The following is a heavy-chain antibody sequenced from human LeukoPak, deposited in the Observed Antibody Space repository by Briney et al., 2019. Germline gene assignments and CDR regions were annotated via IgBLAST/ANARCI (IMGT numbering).Heavy chain of an antibody. Sequence: ASVKVSCKVSGYTLTELSMHWVRQAPGKGLEWMGGFDPEDGETIYAQKFQGRVTMTEDTSTDTAYMELSSLRSGDTAVYYCATVSHKWLTSPYFDYWGQGTLVTVSS. CDR1: GYTLTELS. V-gene: IGHV1-24*01. J-gene: IGHJ4*02. D-gene: IGHD2-8*01. CDR2: FDPEDGET. CDR3: ATVSHKWLTSPYFDY.